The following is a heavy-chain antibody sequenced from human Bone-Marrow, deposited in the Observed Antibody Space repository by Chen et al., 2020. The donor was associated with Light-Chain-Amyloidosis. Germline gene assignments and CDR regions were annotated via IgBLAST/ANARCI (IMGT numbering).Heavy chain of an antibody. J-gene: IGHJ4*02. V-gene: IGHV4-39*01. CDR3: ARQRVGVVLHDY. D-gene: IGHD2-2*01. Sequence: QLQLQESGPGLVKPSETLSLTCTVSGGSISSSSYYWGWIRQPPGKGLEWIGTFYYSGSTYYNPSLKSRVTISVDTSKNQFSLTLTSVTAADTALYYCARQRVGVVLHDYWGQGILVTVSS. CDR2: FYYSGST. CDR1: GGSISSSSYY.